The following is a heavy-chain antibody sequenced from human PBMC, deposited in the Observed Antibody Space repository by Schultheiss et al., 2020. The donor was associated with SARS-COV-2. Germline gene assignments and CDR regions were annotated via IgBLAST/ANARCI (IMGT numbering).Heavy chain of an antibody. CDR2: ISAYNGNT. CDR3: ARDIVVPAAIPGEVYYYYMDV. CDR1: GYTFTSYD. V-gene: IGHV1-18*01. Sequence: ASVKVSCKASGYTFTSYDINWVRQAPGQGLEWMGWISAYNGNTNYAQKLQGRVTMTTDTSTSTAYMELRSLRSDDTAVYYCARDIVVPAAIPGEVYYYYMDVWGKGTTVTVSS. J-gene: IGHJ6*03. D-gene: IGHD2-2*02.